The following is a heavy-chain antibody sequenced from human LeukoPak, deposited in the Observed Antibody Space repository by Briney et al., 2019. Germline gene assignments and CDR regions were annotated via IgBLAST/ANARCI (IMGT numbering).Heavy chain of an antibody. CDR2: INAFGAST. CDR1: GFTFSCYA. Sequence: PGGSLRLSCAASGFTFSCYAMSWVRQAPGKGLEWVSSINAFGASTYYADSVKGRFTISRDNSKNTLYLQMSSLRGEDTAVYYCAKVALGYCSGGSCYYFDYGGQGTLVTVSS. D-gene: IGHD2-15*01. J-gene: IGHJ4*02. CDR3: AKVALGYCSGGSCYYFDY. V-gene: IGHV3-23*01.